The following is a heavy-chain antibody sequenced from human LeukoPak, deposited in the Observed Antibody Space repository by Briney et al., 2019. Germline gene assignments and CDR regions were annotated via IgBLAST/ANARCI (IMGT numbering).Heavy chain of an antibody. J-gene: IGHJ6*02. CDR1: GYSFTSYW. V-gene: IGHV5-10-1*01. Sequence: GESLKISCKGSGYSFTSYWISWVRQMPGKGLEWMGRIDPSDSYTNYSPSFQGHVTISADKSISTAYLQWSSLKASDTAMYYCARRESYYYDSSGSDRYYYYGMDVWGQGTTVTVSS. D-gene: IGHD3-22*01. CDR2: IDPSDSYT. CDR3: ARRESYYYDSSGSDRYYYYGMDV.